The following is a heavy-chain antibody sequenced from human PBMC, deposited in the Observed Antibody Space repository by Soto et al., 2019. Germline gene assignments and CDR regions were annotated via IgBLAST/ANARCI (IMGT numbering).Heavy chain of an antibody. J-gene: IGHJ6*02. Sequence: GGSLRLSCAASGFTFSDYYMSWIRQAPGKGLEWVSSISSSGSYIYYADSVKGRFTISRDNAKNSLYLQMNSLRAEDTAVYYCARVMTTVTTDDYGMDVWGQGTTVTVSS. CDR3: ARVMTTVTTDDYGMDV. CDR2: ISSSGSYI. D-gene: IGHD4-17*01. CDR1: GFTFSDYY. V-gene: IGHV3-11*04.